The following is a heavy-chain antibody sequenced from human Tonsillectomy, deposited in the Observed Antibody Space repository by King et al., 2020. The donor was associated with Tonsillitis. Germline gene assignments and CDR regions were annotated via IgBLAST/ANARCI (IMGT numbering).Heavy chain of an antibody. CDR3: ARVTRFGEFLIDY. J-gene: IGHJ4*02. CDR2: INHSEST. CDR1: GGSFSDYY. V-gene: IGHV4-34*01. D-gene: IGHD3-10*02. Sequence: QVQLPQWGAGLSKPSATLSLTCAVYGGSFSDYYWSWIRQPPGKGLEWIGEINHSESTNYNASLKSRVTISVDTSKNQFSLKLSSVTAADTAVYYCARVTRFGEFLIDYWGQGTLVTVSS.